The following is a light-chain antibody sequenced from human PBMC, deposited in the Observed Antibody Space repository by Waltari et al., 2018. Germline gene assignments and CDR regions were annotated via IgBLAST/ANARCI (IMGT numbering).Light chain of an antibody. CDR1: SSNIGSKT. Sequence: QSVVTQSPSASGPPGQRVTISCSGSSSNIGSKTVNWYQHLPGTAPKLLIHYNKQRPSGVPDLFSGSKSDTAASLAISGLQSEDEAEYYCAVWDDSLNGWMFGGGTKLTVL. CDR3: AVWDDSLNGWM. J-gene: IGLJ3*02. CDR2: YNK. V-gene: IGLV1-44*01.